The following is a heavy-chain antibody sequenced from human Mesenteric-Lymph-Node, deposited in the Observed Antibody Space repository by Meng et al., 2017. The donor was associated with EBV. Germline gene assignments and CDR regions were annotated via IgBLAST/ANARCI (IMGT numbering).Heavy chain of an antibody. CDR3: AREGNFPGDV. D-gene: IGHD1-7*01. CDR1: GYTFTSYA. V-gene: IGHV1-3*01. Sequence: QVQLVQSGAELKKPGASVKVSCKASGYTFTSYAIHWVRQAPGQRPEWMGWINGGDGNGRYSENFQGRVTITRDTSASTAYMELSSLRSQDTAVYYCAREGNFPGDVWGQGTTVTVSS. J-gene: IGHJ6*02. CDR2: INGGDGNG.